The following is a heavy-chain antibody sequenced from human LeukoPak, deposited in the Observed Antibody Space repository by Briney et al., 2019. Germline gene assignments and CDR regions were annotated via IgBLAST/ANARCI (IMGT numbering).Heavy chain of an antibody. D-gene: IGHD2-15*01. Sequence: PSETLSLTCTVSGGTIRTYYWSWIRQPPGKGLEYLGYIYHTGTTSYNPSLKSRVTISVDTSKNQFSLRLSSVTAADTARYYCARSPGLGYSGGSCHFDYWGQGMLVTVSS. CDR1: GGTIRTYY. CDR3: ARSPGLGYSGGSCHFDY. CDR2: IYHTGTT. V-gene: IGHV4-59*08. J-gene: IGHJ4*02.